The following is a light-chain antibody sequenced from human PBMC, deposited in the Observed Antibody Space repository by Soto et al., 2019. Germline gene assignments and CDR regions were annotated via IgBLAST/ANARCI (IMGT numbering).Light chain of an antibody. CDR2: RAS. V-gene: IGKV3-20*01. Sequence: EIVLTQSPGTLSLSPGETATLSCRASRSVSRNYLAWYQQRPGQAPRLLINRASNRATGIPDRFTGSGSGTEFTLTINSLEPADFAVYYCQHYGSSPRTFGQGTKVEIK. CDR3: QHYGSSPRT. J-gene: IGKJ1*01. CDR1: RSVSRNY.